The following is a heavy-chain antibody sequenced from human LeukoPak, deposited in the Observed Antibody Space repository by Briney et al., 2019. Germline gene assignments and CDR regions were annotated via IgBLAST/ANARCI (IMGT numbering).Heavy chain of an antibody. D-gene: IGHD5-18*01. J-gene: IGHJ3*02. CDR1: GFTFSSYD. CDR3: ARAGLGSAMVSAFDI. V-gene: IGHV3-13*01. Sequence: PGGSLRLSCAASGFTFSSYDMHWVRQATGKGLEWVSAIGTAGDTYYPGSVKGRFTISRENAKNSLYLQMNTLRAGDTAVYYCARAGLGSAMVSAFDIWRQGTMVTVSS. CDR2: IGTAGDT.